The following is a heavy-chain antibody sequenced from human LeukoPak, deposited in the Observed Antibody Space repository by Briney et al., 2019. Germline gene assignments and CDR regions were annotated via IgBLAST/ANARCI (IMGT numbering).Heavy chain of an antibody. J-gene: IGHJ4*02. V-gene: IGHV1-18*01. D-gene: IGHD6-19*01. CDR2: ISAYNGNT. Sequence: GASVKVSCKASGYTFTSYGISWVRQAPGQGLEWMGWISAYNGNTNYAQKFQDRVTLTTDTSTSTAYMELGSLKSDDTAMYYCATEKAVAGFDYWGQGTLVTVSS. CDR3: ATEKAVAGFDY. CDR1: GYTFTSYG.